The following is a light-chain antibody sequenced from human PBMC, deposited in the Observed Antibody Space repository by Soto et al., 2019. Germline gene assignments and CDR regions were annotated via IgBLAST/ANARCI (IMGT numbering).Light chain of an antibody. V-gene: IGKV3-15*01. CDR2: RAS. CDR3: QQYNKWPRA. CDR1: QSVSRN. J-gene: IGKJ1*01. Sequence: EIVMTQSPATLSVSPGERATLSCRASQSVSRNLAWYQQKPGQAPRLLIFRASTRATGIRARLSGSGSGSEFTRTISSLQSEDFAVYYCQQYNKWPRAFGQGTQVEIK.